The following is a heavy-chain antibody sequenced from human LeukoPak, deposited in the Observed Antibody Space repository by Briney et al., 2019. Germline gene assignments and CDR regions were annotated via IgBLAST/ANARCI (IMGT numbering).Heavy chain of an antibody. D-gene: IGHD6-13*01. CDR1: GFDFDNYW. CDR3: AKVSQEVVAAAGPRSGFDY. Sequence: GGSLRLSCAASGFDFDNYWMTWVRQVPGKGLEWVANMNQDGSEQYYVDSVKGRFTISRDNAKNSLYLQMNSLRAEDTALYYCAKVSQEVVAAAGPRSGFDYWGQGTLVTVSS. V-gene: IGHV3-7*03. J-gene: IGHJ4*02. CDR2: MNQDGSEQ.